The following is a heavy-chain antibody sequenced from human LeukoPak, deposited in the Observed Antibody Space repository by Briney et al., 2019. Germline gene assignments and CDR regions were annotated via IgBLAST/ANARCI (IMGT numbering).Heavy chain of an antibody. Sequence: ASVKVSCKSSGYTFNGYYMHWVRQAPGQGLEWMGWINPNNGGTKYAQNFQGRVTMTRDTSISTAYMELSRLRSDDTAVYYCARDPDSGSYNWFDPWGQGTLVTVSS. J-gene: IGHJ5*02. CDR3: ARDPDSGSYNWFDP. CDR2: INPNNGGT. V-gene: IGHV1-2*02. D-gene: IGHD1-26*01. CDR1: GYTFNGYY.